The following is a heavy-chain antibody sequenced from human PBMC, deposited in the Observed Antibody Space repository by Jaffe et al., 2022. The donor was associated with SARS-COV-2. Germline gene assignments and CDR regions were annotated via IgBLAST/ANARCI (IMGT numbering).Heavy chain of an antibody. CDR3: AKAGDGDRGDWYFDL. CDR2: VSGSGDYT. J-gene: IGHJ2*01. V-gene: IGHV3-23*01. CDR1: GFTFTRFA. D-gene: IGHD4-17*01. Sequence: EVQLLESGGGLVQPGGSLRLSCAASGFTFTRFAMNWVRQAPGKGLEWVSSVSGSGDYTYYADSMRGRFTISRDNSKNTLFLQVSSLKAEDTAVYYCAKAGDGDRGDWYFDLWGRGTLVTVSS.